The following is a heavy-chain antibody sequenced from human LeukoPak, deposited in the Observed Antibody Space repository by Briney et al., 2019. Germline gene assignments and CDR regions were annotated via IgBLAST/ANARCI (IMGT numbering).Heavy chain of an antibody. Sequence: GGSLRLSCAASGFTFSSYALSWVRQAPGKGLQWVSTIRAGGGNTYYADSVKGRFTVSRDSSKNTLYLQMSSLGAEDTAVYYCAKALGEVAGTLDYWGQGTPVTVSS. J-gene: IGHJ4*02. V-gene: IGHV3-23*01. CDR3: AKALGEVAGTLDY. CDR1: GFTFSSYA. D-gene: IGHD6-19*01. CDR2: IRAGGGNT.